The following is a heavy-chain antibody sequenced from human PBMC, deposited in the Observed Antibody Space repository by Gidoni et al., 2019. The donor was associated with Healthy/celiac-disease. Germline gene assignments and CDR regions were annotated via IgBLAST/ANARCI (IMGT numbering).Heavy chain of an antibody. D-gene: IGHD3-10*01. CDR1: GFTFSSYA. J-gene: IGHJ1*01. CDR2: ISGSGGST. CDR3: AKDPNQLLVRKIYFQH. V-gene: IGHV3-23*01. Sequence: EVQLLESGGGLVQPGGSLRLSCAASGFTFSSYAMSWVRQAPGKGLEWVSAISGSGGSTYYADSVKGRFTISRDNSKNTLYLQMNSLRAEDTAVYYCAKDPNQLLVRKIYFQHWGQGTLVTVSS.